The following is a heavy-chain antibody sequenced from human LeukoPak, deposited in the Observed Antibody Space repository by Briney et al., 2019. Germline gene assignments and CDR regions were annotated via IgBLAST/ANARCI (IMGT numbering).Heavy chain of an antibody. D-gene: IGHD3-16*02. V-gene: IGHV4-59*02. J-gene: IGHJ4*02. CDR2: IYYSGST. CDR3: ARGRSGD. CDR1: GGSVSSNY. Sequence: SETLSLTCTVSGGSVSSNYWSWIRQPPGKGLEWIGCIYYSGSTNYNPSLKSRVTMSVDTSKNQFSLKLSSVTAADTAVYYCARGRSGDWGQGTLVTVSS.